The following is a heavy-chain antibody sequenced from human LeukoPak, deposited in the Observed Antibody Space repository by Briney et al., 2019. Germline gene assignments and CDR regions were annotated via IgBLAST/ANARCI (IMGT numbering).Heavy chain of an antibody. CDR2: ISGGSTYI. CDR3: AKDSTYGSGSYSLDY. J-gene: IGHJ4*02. V-gene: IGHV3-21*01. Sequence: GGSLRLSCPASGFTFNNNNMNWVRQAPGKGLEWVSSISGGSTYIYYADSVKGRFTISRDNSKNTLYLQMNSLRAEDTAVYYCAKDSTYGSGSYSLDYWGQGTLVTVSS. D-gene: IGHD3-10*01. CDR1: GFTFNNNN.